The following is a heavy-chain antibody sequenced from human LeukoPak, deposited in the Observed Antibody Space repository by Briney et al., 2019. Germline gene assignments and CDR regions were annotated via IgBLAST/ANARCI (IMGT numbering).Heavy chain of an antibody. CDR1: GFTFSSHA. Sequence: PGGSLRLSYAASGFTFSSHAMSWVRQAPGKGLEWVSAISTSGGSTYYADSVKGRFTISRDNSKNTLYLQMNSLRAEDTAVYYCAKEPYSGSQLLDYWGQGTLVTVSS. J-gene: IGHJ4*02. D-gene: IGHD1-26*01. V-gene: IGHV3-23*01. CDR2: ISTSGGST. CDR3: AKEPYSGSQLLDY.